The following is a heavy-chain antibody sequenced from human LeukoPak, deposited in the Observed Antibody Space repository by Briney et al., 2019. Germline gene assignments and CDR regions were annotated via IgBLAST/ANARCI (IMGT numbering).Heavy chain of an antibody. CDR3: ARGSPLLRFLEWLPNWFDP. CDR2: INHSGST. CDR1: GGSFSGYY. D-gene: IGHD3-3*01. J-gene: IGHJ5*02. Sequence: SETLSLTCAVYGGSFSGYYWSWIRQPPGKGLEWIGEINHSGSTNYNPSLKSRVTISVDTSKNQFSLKLSSVTAADTAVYYCARGSPLLRFLEWLPNWFDPWGQGTLVTVSS. V-gene: IGHV4-34*01.